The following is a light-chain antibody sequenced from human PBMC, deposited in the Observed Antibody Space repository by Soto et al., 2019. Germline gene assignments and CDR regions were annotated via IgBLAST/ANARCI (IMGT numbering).Light chain of an antibody. V-gene: IGLV2-23*01. CDR1: SSDVGSYNL. CDR3: CSYAGSTTLGV. Sequence: QSALTQPASVSGSPGQSITISCTGTSSDVGSYNLVSWYQQHPGKAPKVIIYEGNKRPSGVSYRFSGSKSGNTASLTISGLQAEDEADYFCCSYAGSTTLGVFGTGTKLTVL. CDR2: EGN. J-gene: IGLJ1*01.